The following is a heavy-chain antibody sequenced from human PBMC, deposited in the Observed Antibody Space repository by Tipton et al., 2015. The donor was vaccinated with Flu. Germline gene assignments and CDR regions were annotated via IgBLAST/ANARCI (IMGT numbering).Heavy chain of an antibody. CDR2: LSYSGNT. D-gene: IGHD3-10*02. CDR1: GGSVNGYF. J-gene: IGHJ4*02. V-gene: IGHV4-59*04. Sequence: TLSLTCTVSGGSVNGYFWSWIRQPPGKGLEWIGGLSYSGNTYSNPPLKSRVVISVDTSKNQFSLKLTSATAADTAIYYCARLSYYDVDLKNFYFDYWGQGALVTVSS. CDR3: ARLSYYDVDLKNFYFDY.